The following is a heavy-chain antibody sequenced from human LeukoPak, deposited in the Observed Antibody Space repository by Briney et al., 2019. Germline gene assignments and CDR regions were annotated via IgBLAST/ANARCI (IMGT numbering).Heavy chain of an antibody. CDR2: INPDGSGK. CDR3: ASWGAGGNS. D-gene: IGHD3-16*01. V-gene: IGHV3-7*01. CDR1: GFTLSTYW. J-gene: IGHJ4*02. Sequence: GGSLRLSCEASGFTLSTYWMNWVRQVPGKGLDWVANINPDGSGKRYVDSVKGRFTIARDNADNSLSLQMNSLRAEDTAVYYCASWGAGGNSWGQGTLVTVAS.